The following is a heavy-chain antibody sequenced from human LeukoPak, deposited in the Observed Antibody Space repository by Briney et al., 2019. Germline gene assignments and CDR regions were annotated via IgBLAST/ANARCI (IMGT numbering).Heavy chain of an antibody. J-gene: IGHJ6*03. V-gene: IGHV4-61*02. Sequence: SETLSLTCTVSGGSISSGSYYWSWIRQPAGKGLEWIGRIYTSGSTNYNPSLKSRVTISVDTSKNQFSLKLSYVTAADTAVYYCARDPRPSTGNYYYYYMDVWGKGTTVTVSS. CDR1: GGSISSGSYY. CDR3: ARDPRPSTGNYYYYYMDV. D-gene: IGHD4-11*01. CDR2: IYTSGST.